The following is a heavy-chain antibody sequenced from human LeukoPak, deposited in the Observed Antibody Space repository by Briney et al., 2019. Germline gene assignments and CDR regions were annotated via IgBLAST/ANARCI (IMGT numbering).Heavy chain of an antibody. V-gene: IGHV3-30*02. Sequence: GGSLRLSCAASGFTMSANFMSWVRQAPGKGLEWVAFIRYDGSNKYYADSVKGRFTISRDNSKNTLYLQMNSLRAEDTAVYYCAKDLFPGMATIIEGGIDYWGQGTLVTVSS. CDR3: AKDLFPGMATIIEGGIDY. D-gene: IGHD5-24*01. CDR1: GFTMSANF. J-gene: IGHJ4*02. CDR2: IRYDGSNK.